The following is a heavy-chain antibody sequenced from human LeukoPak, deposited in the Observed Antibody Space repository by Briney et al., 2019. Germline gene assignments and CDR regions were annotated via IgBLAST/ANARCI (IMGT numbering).Heavy chain of an antibody. CDR3: ARDLNDFWSGYYRDPPEYFQH. V-gene: IGHV1-69*13. D-gene: IGHD3-3*01. J-gene: IGHJ1*01. CDR2: IIPIFGTA. Sequence: SVKVSCKASGGTFSSYAISWVRQAPGQGLEWMGGIIPIFGTANYAQKFQGRVTITADESTSTAYMELRSLRSDDTAVYYCARDLNDFWSGYYRDPPEYFQHWGQGTLVTVSS. CDR1: GGTFSSYA.